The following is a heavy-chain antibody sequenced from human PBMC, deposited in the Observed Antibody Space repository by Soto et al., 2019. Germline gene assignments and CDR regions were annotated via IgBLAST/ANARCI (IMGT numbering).Heavy chain of an antibody. V-gene: IGHV3-64*01. Sequence: GGSLRLSCAASGFTYSTCTMHWVRQAPGKGLEYVSAISSYGGSTNYANSVKGRFTISRDNSKNTLYLQMGSLRAEDMAVYYCAKGVNSYGMDVWGQGTTVTVSS. D-gene: IGHD1-20*01. CDR2: ISSYGGST. CDR1: GFTYSTCT. CDR3: AKGVNSYGMDV. J-gene: IGHJ6*02.